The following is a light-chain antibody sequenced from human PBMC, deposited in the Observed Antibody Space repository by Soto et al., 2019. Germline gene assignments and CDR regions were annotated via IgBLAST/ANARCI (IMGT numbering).Light chain of an antibody. J-gene: IGKJ5*01. CDR2: WAF. CDR3: QQYYSTPFT. CDR1: QSLLYSSNNRNY. V-gene: IGKV4-1*01. Sequence: DIVMTKSPDSLAVPLVERVTINCKCSQSLLYSSNNRNYLAWFQQKPGQTPKLLIYWAFTRESGVPDRFSGSGSGTDFTLTISSLQAEDVAAYYCQQYYSTPFTFGQGTRLEIK.